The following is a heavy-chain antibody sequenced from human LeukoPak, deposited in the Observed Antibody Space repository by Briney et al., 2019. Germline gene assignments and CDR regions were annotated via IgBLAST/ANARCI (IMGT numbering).Heavy chain of an antibody. V-gene: IGHV1-69*06. CDR3: ARGIAYCGGDCYSLGY. J-gene: IGHJ4*02. Sequence: SVKVSCKASGGTLSSYAISWVRQAPGQGLEWMGGIIPIFGTANYAQKFQGRVTITADKSTSTAYMELSSLRSEDTAVYYCARGIAYCGGDCYSLGYWGQGTLVTVSS. D-gene: IGHD2-21*02. CDR2: IIPIFGTA. CDR1: GGTLSSYA.